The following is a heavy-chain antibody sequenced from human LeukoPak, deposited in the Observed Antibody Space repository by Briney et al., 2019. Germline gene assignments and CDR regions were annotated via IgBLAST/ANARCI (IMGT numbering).Heavy chain of an antibody. J-gene: IGHJ4*02. V-gene: IGHV3-30-3*01. Sequence: PGGSLRLSCAASGFTFSSYAMHWVCQAPGKGLEWVAVISYDGSNKYYADSVKGRYTISRDNSKNTLYLQMNSLRAEDTAVYYCAREMNDYGNFDYWGQGTLVTVSS. CDR2: ISYDGSNK. CDR1: GFTFSSYA. CDR3: AREMNDYGNFDY. D-gene: IGHD4-17*01.